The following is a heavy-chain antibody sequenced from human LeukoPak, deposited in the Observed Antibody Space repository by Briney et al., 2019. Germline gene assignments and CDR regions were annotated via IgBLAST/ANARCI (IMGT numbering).Heavy chain of an antibody. Sequence: GGSLRLSCAASGFTFSSYGMHWVRQAPGKGLEWVAVIWYDGSNKYYADPVKGRFTISRDNSKNTLYLQMNSLRAEDTAVYYCARDPYYYDSSGYYDYWGQGTLVTVSS. D-gene: IGHD3-22*01. V-gene: IGHV3-33*01. CDR1: GFTFSSYG. J-gene: IGHJ4*02. CDR3: ARDPYYYDSSGYYDY. CDR2: IWYDGSNK.